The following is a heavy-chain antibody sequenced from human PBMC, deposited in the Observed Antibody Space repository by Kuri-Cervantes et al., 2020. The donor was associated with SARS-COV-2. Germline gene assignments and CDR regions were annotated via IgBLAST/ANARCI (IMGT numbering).Heavy chain of an antibody. CDR1: GGSISSYY. CDR2: IYYSGST. Sequence: SETLSLTCTVSGGSISSYYWSWIRQPPGKGLEWIGYIYYSGSTNYNPSLKSRVTISVDTSKNQFSLKLSSVTAADTAVYYCARGAYSNYVLLLRYWGQGTLVTVSS. J-gene: IGHJ4*02. V-gene: IGHV4-59*08. CDR3: ARGAYSNYVLLLRY. D-gene: IGHD4-11*01.